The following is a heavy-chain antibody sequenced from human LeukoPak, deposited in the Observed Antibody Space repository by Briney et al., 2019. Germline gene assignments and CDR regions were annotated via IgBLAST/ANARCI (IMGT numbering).Heavy chain of an antibody. V-gene: IGHV3-33*01. CDR1: GFTFSSYG. J-gene: IGHJ4*02. Sequence: PGGSLRLSCAASGFTFSSYGMHWVRQAPGKGLEWVAVIWYDGSNKYYADSVKGRFTISRDNSKNTLYLQMNSLRAEDTAVYYCARGPWIGATIGIFDYWGQGTLVTVSS. D-gene: IGHD1-26*01. CDR3: ARGPWIGATIGIFDY. CDR2: IWYDGSNK.